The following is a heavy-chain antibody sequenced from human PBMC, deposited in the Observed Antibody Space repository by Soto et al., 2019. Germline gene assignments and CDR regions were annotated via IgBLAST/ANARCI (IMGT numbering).Heavy chain of an antibody. Sequence: QVQLQGSGPGLVKPSQTLSLTCTVSGGSISSGGYYWSWIRQHPGKGLEWIGYIYYSGSTYYNPSLKSRVTISVDTSKNQFSLKLSSVTAADTAVYYCARGGRRSPVMDVWGQGTTVTVSS. CDR2: IYYSGST. CDR3: ARGGRRSPVMDV. J-gene: IGHJ6*02. V-gene: IGHV4-31*03. CDR1: GGSISSGGYY.